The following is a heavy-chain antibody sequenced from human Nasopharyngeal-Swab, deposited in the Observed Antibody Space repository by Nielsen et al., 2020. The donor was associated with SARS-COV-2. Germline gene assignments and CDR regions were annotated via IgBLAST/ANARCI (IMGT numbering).Heavy chain of an antibody. D-gene: IGHD1-26*01. CDR1: GFTFSSYA. CDR3: ARIAGRGSIYYYYMDV. V-gene: IGHV3-21*01. J-gene: IGHJ6*03. Sequence: GESLKISCAASGFTFSSYAMSWVRQVPGEGLEWVSSISGSGSYVYYADSVKGRFTISKDSAKNSLHLQMNSLRADDTAVYFCARIAGRGSIYYYYMDVWGTGTTVTVSS. CDR2: ISGSGSYV.